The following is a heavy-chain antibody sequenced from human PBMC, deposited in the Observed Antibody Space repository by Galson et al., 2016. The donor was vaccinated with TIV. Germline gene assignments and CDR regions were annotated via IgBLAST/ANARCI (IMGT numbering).Heavy chain of an antibody. CDR2: IKEDGSEI. CDR1: GFSFRTYR. V-gene: IGHV3-7*01. J-gene: IGHJ4*02. D-gene: IGHD1-1*01. CDR3: SRDLTTRNPGFDY. Sequence: SLRLSCAASGFSFRTYRMSWVRQAPGKGLQWVANIKEDGSEIYYMDSVKGRFTISRDNAKSSLYLQMSSLRAEDTAMYYCSRDLTTRNPGFDYWGQGTLVTVSS.